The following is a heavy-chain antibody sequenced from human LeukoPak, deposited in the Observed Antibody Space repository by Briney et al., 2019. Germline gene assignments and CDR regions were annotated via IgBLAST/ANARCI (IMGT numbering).Heavy chain of an antibody. Sequence: GASVKVSCKASGGTFSSYAISWVRQAPGQGLEWMGGIIPIFGTANYAQKFQGRVTITADKSTSTAYMELSSLRSEDTAVYYCASYSLAYCGGDCYWAFDIWGQGTMVTVSS. D-gene: IGHD2-21*02. CDR3: ASYSLAYCGGDCYWAFDI. CDR2: IIPIFGTA. CDR1: GGTFSSYA. V-gene: IGHV1-69*06. J-gene: IGHJ3*02.